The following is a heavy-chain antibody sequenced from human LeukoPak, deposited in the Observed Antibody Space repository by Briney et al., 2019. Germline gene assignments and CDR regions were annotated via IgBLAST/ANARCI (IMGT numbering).Heavy chain of an antibody. CDR3: ARGLSEVGATPYFDY. D-gene: IGHD1-26*01. J-gene: IGHJ4*02. CDR2: INHSGST. Sequence: SETLSLTCAVYGGSFSGYYWSWIRQPPGKGLEWIGEINHSGSTNYNPSLKSRVTISVDTSKNQFSLKLSSVTAADTAVYYCARGLSEVGATPYFDYWGQGTLVTVSS. CDR1: GGSFSGYY. V-gene: IGHV4-34*01.